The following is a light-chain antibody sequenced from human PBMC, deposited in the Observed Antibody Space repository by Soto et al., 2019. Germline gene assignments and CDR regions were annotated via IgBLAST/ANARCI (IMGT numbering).Light chain of an antibody. V-gene: IGLV2-8*01. CDR1: SSDIGGYNF. CDR3: SSYARSNIWYV. J-gene: IGLJ1*01. CDR2: EVT. Sequence: QSVLTQPPSASGSPGQSVTISCTGTSSDIGGYNFVSWYQHHPGKAPKLMIFEVTKRPSGVPDRFSGSKSGNTASLTVSGLQAEDEADYYCSSYARSNIWYVFGAGSKVTV.